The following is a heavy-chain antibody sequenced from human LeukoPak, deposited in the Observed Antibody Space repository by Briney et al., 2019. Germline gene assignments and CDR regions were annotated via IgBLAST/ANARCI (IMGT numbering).Heavy chain of an antibody. J-gene: IGHJ4*02. CDR3: AKDGLGCSGGSCYSDY. Sequence: GGSLRLSCAASGFTFSTYAMSWARQAPGKGLEWVSAIGGSGGDKYYADSVKGRFTISRDNSKNTLYLQINSLRAEDTAVYYCAKDGLGCSGGSCYSDYWGQGTLVTVSS. V-gene: IGHV3-23*01. D-gene: IGHD2-15*01. CDR1: GFTFSTYA. CDR2: IGGSGGDK.